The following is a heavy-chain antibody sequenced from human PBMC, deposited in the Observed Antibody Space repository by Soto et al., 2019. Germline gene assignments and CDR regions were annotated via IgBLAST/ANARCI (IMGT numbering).Heavy chain of an antibody. D-gene: IGHD6-13*01. CDR3: ARLKQQRVTYYYHVMDV. CDR1: GGTFSSYA. J-gene: IGHJ6*02. CDR2: IIPIFGTA. V-gene: IGHV1-69*01. Sequence: QVQLVQSGAEVKKPGSSVKVSCKASGGTFSSYAISWVRQAPGQGLEWMGGIIPIFGTANYAQKFQGRVTITADESTSTDYMELSSLSSEDTAVSYCARLKQQRVTYYYHVMDVWGQGNKVTVS.